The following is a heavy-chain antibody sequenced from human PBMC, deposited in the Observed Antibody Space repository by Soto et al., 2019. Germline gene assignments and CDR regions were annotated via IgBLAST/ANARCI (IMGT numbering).Heavy chain of an antibody. Sequence: GASVKVSCKVSGYTFTGYYMHWVRQAPGQGLEWMGWINPNSGGTNYAQKFQGRVTMTRDTSISTAYMELSRLRSDDTAVYYCARPPLGLANFDYWGQGTLVTVSS. J-gene: IGHJ4*02. CDR1: GYTFTGYY. CDR3: ARPPLGLANFDY. V-gene: IGHV1-2*02. D-gene: IGHD6-19*01. CDR2: INPNSGGT.